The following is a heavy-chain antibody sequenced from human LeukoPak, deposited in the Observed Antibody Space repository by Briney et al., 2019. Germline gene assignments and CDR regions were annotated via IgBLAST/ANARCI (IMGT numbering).Heavy chain of an antibody. D-gene: IGHD6-13*01. CDR3: ATGHSSSWYGRNGGVFDY. CDR2: FDPEDGET. Sequence: RASVKVSCKVSGYTLTELSMHWVRQAPGKGLEWMGGFDPEDGETIYAQKFQGRVTMTEDTSTDTAYMELSSLRSEDTAVYYCATGHSSSWYGRNGGVFDYWGQGTLVTVSS. CDR1: GYTLTELS. V-gene: IGHV1-24*01. J-gene: IGHJ4*02.